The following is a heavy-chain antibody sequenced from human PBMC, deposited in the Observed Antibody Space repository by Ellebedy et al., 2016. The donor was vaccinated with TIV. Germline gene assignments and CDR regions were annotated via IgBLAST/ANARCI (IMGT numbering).Heavy chain of an antibody. J-gene: IGHJ4*02. CDR1: GFAFSRCA. D-gene: IGHD2-15*01. CDR3: ARDSWGGSFLVASYFDS. CDR2: ISYHGRNK. Sequence: GGSLRLSXAASGFAFSRCAMHWVRQTPGKGLEWVATISYHGRNKFYADAVKGRFSISRDNSMNTLYLQANSLRAEDTAVYYCARDSWGGSFLVASYFDSWGQGTLVSVSS. V-gene: IGHV3-30*04.